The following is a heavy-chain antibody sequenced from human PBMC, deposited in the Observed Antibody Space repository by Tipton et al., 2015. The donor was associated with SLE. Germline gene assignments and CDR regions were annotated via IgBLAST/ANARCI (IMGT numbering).Heavy chain of an antibody. V-gene: IGHV4-59*01. D-gene: IGHD4-17*01. CDR3: ARGAVYGDYVGYFDF. CDR2: IYYRGTT. J-gene: IGHJ4*02. Sequence: TLSLTCSVSGGSLTNYYWNWIRQPPGKGLEWLGYIYYRGTTYYNPSLKSRVTMSVDTSKNQFSLRLTSVTAADTAVYSCARGAVYGDYVGYFDFWGQGLLVTVSS. CDR1: GGSLTNYY.